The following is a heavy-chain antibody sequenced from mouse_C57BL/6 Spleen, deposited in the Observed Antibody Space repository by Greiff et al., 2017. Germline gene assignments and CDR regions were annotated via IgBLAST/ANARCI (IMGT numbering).Heavy chain of an antibody. CDR2: INPSSGDT. V-gene: IGHV1-4*01. CDR3: AREGSNYGAMDY. Sequence: QVQLQQSGAELARPGASVKMSCKASGYTFTSYTMHWVKQRPGQGLEWIGYINPSSGDTKYNQKFKDKATLTADKSSSTAYMQLSSLTSEDSAVYYCAREGSNYGAMDYWGQGTSVTVSS. D-gene: IGHD2-5*01. CDR1: GYTFTSYT. J-gene: IGHJ4*01.